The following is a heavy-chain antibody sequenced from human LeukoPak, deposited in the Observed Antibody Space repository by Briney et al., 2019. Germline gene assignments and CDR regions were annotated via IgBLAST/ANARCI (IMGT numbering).Heavy chain of an antibody. CDR3: AKDNAYDSSGYYFH. J-gene: IGHJ4*02. CDR1: GFTFNTYA. D-gene: IGHD3-22*01. Sequence: GGSLRLSCEASGFTFNTYAIYWVRQAPGKGLEWVSGICGSGGSTYYADSVKGRFTISRDNSKNTLYLQMNSLRAEDTAVYYCAKDNAYDSSGYYFHWGQGTLVTVSS. CDR2: ICGSGGST. V-gene: IGHV3-23*01.